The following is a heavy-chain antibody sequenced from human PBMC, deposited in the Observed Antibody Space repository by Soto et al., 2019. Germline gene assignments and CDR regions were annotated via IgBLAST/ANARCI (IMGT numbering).Heavy chain of an antibody. J-gene: IGHJ4*02. CDR2: ISGSGGST. Sequence: GGSLRLSCAASGFTFSSYAMSWVRQAPGKGLEWVSAISGSGGSTYYADSVKGRFTISRDNSKNTLYLQMKSLRAEDTAVYYCAKDRGGYSYGSGHFDYWGQGTLVTVSS. CDR3: AKDRGGYSYGSGHFDY. D-gene: IGHD5-18*01. V-gene: IGHV3-23*01. CDR1: GFTFSSYA.